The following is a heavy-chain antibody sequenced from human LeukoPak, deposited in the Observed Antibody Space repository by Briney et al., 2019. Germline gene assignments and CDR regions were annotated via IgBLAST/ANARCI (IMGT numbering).Heavy chain of an antibody. CDR3: AGLEGRYSTDWFYFFDY. J-gene: IGHJ4*02. CDR1: GGSISSLNL. Sequence: NASGTLSLTCIVSGGSISSLNLWSWLRQPPGKGLEWIGEMYLGGTTNFNPSLKSRVTILIDKSKNQLSLQLTSVTAADTAVYYCAGLEGRYSTDWFYFFDYWGQGALVTVSS. D-gene: IGHD6-19*01. V-gene: IGHV4-4*02. CDR2: MYLGGTT.